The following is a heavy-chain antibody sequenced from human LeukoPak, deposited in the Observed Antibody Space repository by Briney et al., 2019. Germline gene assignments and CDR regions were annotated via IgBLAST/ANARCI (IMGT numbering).Heavy chain of an antibody. Sequence: PSETLSLTCTVSGGSISNSFWSWIRQPAGKGLEWIGRIYTDGSTNSNPSLRSRLTMSLDTSKNKFSLKLTSVTAADTAVYFCARAPSGCGGTCAFDSWGQGTRVTVSS. CDR1: GGSISNSF. V-gene: IGHV4-4*07. D-gene: IGHD2-21*01. CDR3: ARAPSGCGGTCAFDS. CDR2: IYTDGST. J-gene: IGHJ4*02.